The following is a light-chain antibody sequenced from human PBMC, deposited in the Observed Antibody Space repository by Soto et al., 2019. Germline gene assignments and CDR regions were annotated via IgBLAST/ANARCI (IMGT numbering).Light chain of an antibody. Sequence: IQMTQFPSSVSASVGDRVTITCRASQDVRTWLAWYQQRPGKAPKVLIHAATILQSGVPSRFSRSGAGPDFTLTIINLQPDDFATYYCQQVDNFPLTFGPGTKVD. CDR2: AAT. CDR3: QQVDNFPLT. CDR1: QDVRTW. V-gene: IGKV1-12*01. J-gene: IGKJ3*01.